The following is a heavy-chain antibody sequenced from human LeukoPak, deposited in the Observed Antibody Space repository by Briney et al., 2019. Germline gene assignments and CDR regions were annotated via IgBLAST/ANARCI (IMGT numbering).Heavy chain of an antibody. Sequence: ASVTVSCKTSGYSFTDYYMHWVRQAPGQGLEWMGWINPNSGGTSSAQKFQGRVTMTRDTSITTVYMEVSWLTSDGTAIYYCARADRLHGGPYLIGPWGQGTLVTVSS. V-gene: IGHV1-2*02. CDR3: ARADRLHGGPYLIGP. J-gene: IGHJ5*02. CDR1: GYSFTDYY. D-gene: IGHD2-21*01. CDR2: INPNSGGT.